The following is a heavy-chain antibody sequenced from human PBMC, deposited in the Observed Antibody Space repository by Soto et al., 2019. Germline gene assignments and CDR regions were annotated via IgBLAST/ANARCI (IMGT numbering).Heavy chain of an antibody. V-gene: IGHV3-30-3*01. J-gene: IGHJ4*02. CDR2: ISYDGNNK. D-gene: IGHD2-21*02. Sequence: QVQLVESGGGVVQPGRSLRLSCAASGFTFSSYALHWVRQAPGKGLEWVAVISYDGNNKYYADSVKGRFTSSRDNSKNXRXXLTNRLLAGDKAMDFCAKSRESDSGGGGGGCGFGYWGQGTLVTVSS. CDR3: AKSRESDSGGGGGGCGFGY. CDR1: GFTFSSYA.